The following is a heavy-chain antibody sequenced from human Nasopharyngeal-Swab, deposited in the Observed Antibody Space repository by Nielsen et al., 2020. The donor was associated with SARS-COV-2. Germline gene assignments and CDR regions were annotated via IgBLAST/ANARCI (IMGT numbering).Heavy chain of an antibody. CDR1: GGSFSDHY. J-gene: IGHJ6*03. V-gene: IGHV4-34*01. CDR3: ARDRADYHISYYYYYMDV. D-gene: IGHD4-11*01. CDR2: INHSGST. Sequence: SQTLSLTCGVSGGSFSDHYWSWIRPLPGKGLEWIGEINHSGSTNYNPSLKSRVTMSVDTPKNQFSLNLSSVTAADTAVYYCARDRADYHISYYYYYMDVWGKGTTVAVSS.